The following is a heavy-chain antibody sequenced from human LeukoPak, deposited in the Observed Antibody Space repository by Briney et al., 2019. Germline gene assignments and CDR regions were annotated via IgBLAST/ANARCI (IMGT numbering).Heavy chain of an antibody. Sequence: SETLSLTCAVYGGSFSGYDWSWIRQPPGKGLEWIGEINHSGSTNYNPSLKSRVTISVDTSKNQFPLKLSSVTAADTAVYYCARGLIAAAAIDYWGQGTLVTVSS. CDR2: INHSGST. D-gene: IGHD6-13*01. CDR1: GGSFSGYD. V-gene: IGHV4-34*01. J-gene: IGHJ4*02. CDR3: ARGLIAAAAIDY.